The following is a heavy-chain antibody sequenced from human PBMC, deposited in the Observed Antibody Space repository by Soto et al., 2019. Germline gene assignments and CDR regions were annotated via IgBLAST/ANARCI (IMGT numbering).Heavy chain of an antibody. Sequence: QVQLVDSGGGGVQPGRSLRLSCSASGFTFSSYGMHWVRQAPGKGLEGVAVISDDGSNKYYADSVKGRFTISRDNSKNTLYLQMNSLRAEDTAVYYCAKGERDGYNYDYWGQGTLVPVSS. CDR3: AKGERDGYNYDY. D-gene: IGHD5-12*01. V-gene: IGHV3-30*18. CDR2: ISDDGSNK. CDR1: GFTFSSYG. J-gene: IGHJ4*02.